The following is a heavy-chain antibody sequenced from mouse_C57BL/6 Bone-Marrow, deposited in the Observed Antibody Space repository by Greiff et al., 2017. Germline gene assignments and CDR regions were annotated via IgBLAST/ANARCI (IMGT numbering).Heavy chain of an antibody. CDR1: GFTFSSYA. CDR3: AGEPLNYCGSYYYAMDY. J-gene: IGHJ4*01. V-gene: IGHV5-4*01. D-gene: IGHD1-1*01. CDR2: ISDGGSYT. Sequence: EVQLQQSGGGLVKPGGSLSLSCAASGFTFSSYAMSWVRQTPEKRLEWVATISDGGSYTYYPAFVTGRFTISSDYAKSNLYLQMNHLKSEDTAMDYCAGEPLNYCGSYYYAMDYWGQGTSVTVSS.